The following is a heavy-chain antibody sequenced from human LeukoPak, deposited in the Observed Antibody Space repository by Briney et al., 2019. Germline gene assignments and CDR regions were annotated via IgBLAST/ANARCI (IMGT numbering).Heavy chain of an antibody. CDR2: ISSSSSYI. Sequence: PGGSLRLSCAASGFTFSSYSMNWVRQAPGKGLEWVSSISSSSSYIYYADSVKGRFTISRDNAKNSLYLQMNSLRAEDTAVYYCARDPYSSGWYGVDAFDIWGQGTMVTVSS. CDR3: ARDPYSSGWYGVDAFDI. V-gene: IGHV3-21*01. D-gene: IGHD6-19*01. CDR1: GFTFSSYS. J-gene: IGHJ3*02.